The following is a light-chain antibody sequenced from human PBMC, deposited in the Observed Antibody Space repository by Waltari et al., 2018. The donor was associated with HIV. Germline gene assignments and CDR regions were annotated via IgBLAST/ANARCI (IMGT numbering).Light chain of an antibody. J-gene: IGLJ1*01. CDR3: CSYAGSFYV. V-gene: IGLV2-11*01. Sequence: QSALTQPRSVSGSPGQSVTISCTGTSSDVGGYNYVSWYQQHPGKAPKLMIYDVIKRPSGVPDRVSGSKSGNTASLTISGLQAEDEADYYCCSYAGSFYVFGTGTKVTVL. CDR2: DVI. CDR1: SSDVGGYNY.